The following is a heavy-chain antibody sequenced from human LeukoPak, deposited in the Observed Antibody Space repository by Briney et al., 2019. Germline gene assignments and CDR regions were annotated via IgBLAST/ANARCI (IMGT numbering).Heavy chain of an antibody. CDR3: ARELYYYDSSGYPFDGFDI. CDR1: GLTFRNYG. D-gene: IGHD3-22*01. CDR2: IKQDGSEK. Sequence: GGSLRLSCVVSGLTFRNYGMYWARQAPGKGLEWVANIKQDGSEKYYVDSVKGRFTISRDNAKNSLYLQMNSLRAEDTAVYYCARELYYYDSSGYPFDGFDIWGQGTMVTVSS. V-gene: IGHV3-7*01. J-gene: IGHJ3*02.